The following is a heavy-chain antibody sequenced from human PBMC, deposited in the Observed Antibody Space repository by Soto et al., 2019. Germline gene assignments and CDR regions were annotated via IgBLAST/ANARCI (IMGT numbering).Heavy chain of an antibody. CDR1: GFTFSDYY. V-gene: IGHV3-11*06. CDR3: ARVIGAYYYDSSGYFDY. CDR2: ISSSSSYT. J-gene: IGHJ4*02. Sequence: LRLSCAASGFTFSDYYMSWIRQAPGKGLEWVSYISSSSSYTNYADSVKGRFTISRDNAKNSLYLQMNSLRAEDTAVYYCARVIGAYYYDSSGYFDYWGQGTLVTVSS. D-gene: IGHD3-22*01.